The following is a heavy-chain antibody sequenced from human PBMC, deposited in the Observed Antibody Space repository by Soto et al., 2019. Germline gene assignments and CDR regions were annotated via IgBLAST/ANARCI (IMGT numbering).Heavy chain of an antibody. CDR1: GFTFSNAW. Sequence: GGSLRLSCAASGFTFSNAWMSWVRQAPGKGLEWVGRIKSKTDGGTTDYAAPVKGRFTISRDDSKNTLYLQMNSLKTEDTAVYYCTTLDSRTTRYYYYYYMDVWGKGTTVTVSS. CDR3: TTLDSRTTRYYYYYYMDV. V-gene: IGHV3-15*01. CDR2: IKSKTDGGTT. J-gene: IGHJ6*03. D-gene: IGHD1-26*01.